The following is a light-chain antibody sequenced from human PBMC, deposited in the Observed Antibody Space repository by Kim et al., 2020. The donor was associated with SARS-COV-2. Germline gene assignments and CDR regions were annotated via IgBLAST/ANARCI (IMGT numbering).Light chain of an antibody. J-gene: IGLJ2*01. Sequence: TTDCTRSSGSIDVKYVQWYPHRPGGVPTAVIYEDDQRPSGVSDRFSGSIDNPSNSASLTISGLRTEDEADYYCQSYNRDNVLFGGGTQLTVL. CDR2: EDD. CDR3: QSYNRDNVL. CDR1: SGSIDVKY. V-gene: IGLV6-57*03.